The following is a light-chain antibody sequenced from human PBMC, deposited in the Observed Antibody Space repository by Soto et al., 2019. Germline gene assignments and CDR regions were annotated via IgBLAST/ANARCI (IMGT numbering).Light chain of an antibody. CDR1: QSVSSSY. CDR3: QQYGSSPWT. J-gene: IGKJ1*01. Sequence: EIVLTQSPATLSLSPGERATLSCRASQSVSSSYLAWYQQRPGQAPRLLIYGASSRETGIPDMFSGSGSGTEFTLTISRLEAEDFAVDYCQQYGSSPWTFGQGTKVDIK. CDR2: GAS. V-gene: IGKV3-20*01.